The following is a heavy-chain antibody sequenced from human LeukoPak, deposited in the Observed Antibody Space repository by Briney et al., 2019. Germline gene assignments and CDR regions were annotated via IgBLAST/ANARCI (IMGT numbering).Heavy chain of an antibody. CDR1: GFSFSSYG. V-gene: IGHV3-30*02. CDR3: TKVRDYDGYFDY. J-gene: IGHJ4*02. CDR2: IRYDGTSK. D-gene: IGHD3-22*01. Sequence: GGSLRLSCTAPGFSFSSYGMHWVRQAPGKGLEWVSFIRYDGTSKYYANSVKGRFTISRDNTKNSLYLQMNSLRAEDTAVYYCTKVRDYDGYFDYWGQGTLVTVSS.